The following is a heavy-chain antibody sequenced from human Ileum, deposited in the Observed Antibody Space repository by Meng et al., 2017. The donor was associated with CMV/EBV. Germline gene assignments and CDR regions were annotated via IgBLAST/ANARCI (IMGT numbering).Heavy chain of an antibody. J-gene: IGHJ5*01. CDR1: GGSVRDCY. CDR3: AGFVWGLGFDP. D-gene: IGHD7-27*01. CDR2: IHHSGKT. Sequence: VYGGSVRDCYWTWSVQSPGRGLEWIGEIHHSGKTNSSPSVRGRLTMSVDTSQSQFSPKLSSATAADTAVYYCAGFVWGLGFDPWGQGTLVTVSS. V-gene: IGHV4-34*01.